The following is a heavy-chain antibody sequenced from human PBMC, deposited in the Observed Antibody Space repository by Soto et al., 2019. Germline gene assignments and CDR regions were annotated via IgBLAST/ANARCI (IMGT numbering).Heavy chain of an antibody. CDR3: TRPTDYYDSNGPTSHDYGMDV. D-gene: IGHD3-22*01. CDR2: IRSKANSYAT. Sequence: PGGSLRLSCAASGFTFSGSAMHWVRQASGKGLEWVGRIRSKANSYATAYAASVKGRFTISRDDSKNTAYLQMNSLKTEDTAVYYCTRPTDYYDSNGPTSHDYGMDVWGQGTTVTVSS. V-gene: IGHV3-73*01. CDR1: GFTFSGSA. J-gene: IGHJ6*02.